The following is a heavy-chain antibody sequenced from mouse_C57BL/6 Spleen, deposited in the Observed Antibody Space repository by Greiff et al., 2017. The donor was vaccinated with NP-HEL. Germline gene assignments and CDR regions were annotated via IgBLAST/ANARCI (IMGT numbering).Heavy chain of an antibody. Sequence: VQLQQSGPELVKPGASVKISCKASGYTFTDYYMNWVKQSHGKSLEWIGDINPNNGGTSYNQKFKGKATLTVDKSSSTAYMELRSLTSEDSAVYYCARRDYDGTPFAYWGQGTLVTVSA. CDR2: INPNNGGT. CDR1: GYTFTDYY. CDR3: ARRDYDGTPFAY. J-gene: IGHJ3*01. D-gene: IGHD2-4*01. V-gene: IGHV1-26*01.